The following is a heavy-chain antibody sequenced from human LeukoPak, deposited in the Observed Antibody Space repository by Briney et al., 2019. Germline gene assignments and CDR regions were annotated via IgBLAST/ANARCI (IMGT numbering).Heavy chain of an antibody. V-gene: IGHV1-69*13. J-gene: IGHJ4*02. CDR1: GGTFSTLA. Sequence: SVKVSCRASGGTFSTLAISWVRQAPGQGLEWMGTIIPIFGTTNYAPKFQGRVSITADESTNTAFMELSSLRSEDTAFYFCAREASSTWYAMFDFWGQGTLVTVSS. CDR2: IIPIFGTT. D-gene: IGHD6-13*01. CDR3: AREASSTWYAMFDF.